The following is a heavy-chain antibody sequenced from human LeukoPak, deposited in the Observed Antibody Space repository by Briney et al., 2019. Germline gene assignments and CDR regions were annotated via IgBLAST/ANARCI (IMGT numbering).Heavy chain of an antibody. CDR3: ARHAGGISATCTRPFDY. V-gene: IGHV4-39*01. CDR1: GASFSSSTYY. D-gene: IGHD6-13*01. CDR2: IYYSGST. Sequence: SETLSLTCTVSGASFSSSTYYWGWIRQPPGKGLEWIGSIYYSGSTYYNPSLKSRVTMSVYTTKNQFSLKLSSVTAADTAVYYCARHAGGISATCTRPFDYWGQGTLVTVPS. J-gene: IGHJ4*02.